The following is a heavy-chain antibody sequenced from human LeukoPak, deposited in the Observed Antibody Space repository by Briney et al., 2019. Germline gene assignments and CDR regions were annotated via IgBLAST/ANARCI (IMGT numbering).Heavy chain of an antibody. D-gene: IGHD3-22*01. Sequence: SETLSLTCTVSGGSISSSSYYWGWIRQPPGKGLEWIGSIYYSGSTYYNPSLKSRVTISVDTSKNQFSLKLSSVTAADTAVYYCASDYYDSSGYYSDWGQGTLVTVSS. CDR3: ASDYYDSSGYYSD. CDR2: IYYSGST. J-gene: IGHJ4*02. CDR1: GGSISSSSYY. V-gene: IGHV4-39*07.